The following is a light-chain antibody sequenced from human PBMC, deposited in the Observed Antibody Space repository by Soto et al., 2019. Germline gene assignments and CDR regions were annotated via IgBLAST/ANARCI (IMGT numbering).Light chain of an antibody. CDR3: VEYSTYPVT. Sequence: DIQMTQSPSSLSASVGDRVTITCRASQGIRSALGWFQQIPGNAPKRLIYGASTLQPGVPARFSGGGSGTEFTFTISSLQPEDFATYYCVEYSTYPVTFGQGTKVDIK. CDR1: QGIRSA. CDR2: GAS. J-gene: IGKJ1*01. V-gene: IGKV1-17*01.